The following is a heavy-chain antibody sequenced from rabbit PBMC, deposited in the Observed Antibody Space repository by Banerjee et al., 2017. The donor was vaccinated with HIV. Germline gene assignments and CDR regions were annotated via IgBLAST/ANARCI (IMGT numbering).Heavy chain of an antibody. CDR2: IGTGSGST. Sequence: QSLEESGGGLVKPGGTLTLTCKASGIDFSNNCVMCWVRQAPGKGLEWIGCIGTGSGSTWYASWAKGRFTISKASSTTVTLQMTSLTAADTATYFCARGAANNYWGAFDPRGPGTLVTVS. V-gene: IGHV1S40*01. J-gene: IGHJ2*01. D-gene: IGHD8-1*01. CDR3: ARGAANNYWGAFDP. CDR1: GIDFSNNCV.